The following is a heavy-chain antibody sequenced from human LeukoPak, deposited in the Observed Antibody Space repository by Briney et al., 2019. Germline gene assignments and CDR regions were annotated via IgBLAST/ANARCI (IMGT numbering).Heavy chain of an antibody. Sequence: PSVRWSLTGSVSGSAIGSNYWGWISKPPGKGLKWIGYIYYSGSTNYNPSLKSRVTISVDTSKNQFSLKLSSVTAADTAVYYCARGQPYGSGSYPYWGQGTLVTVSS. D-gene: IGHD3-10*01. J-gene: IGHJ4*02. CDR1: GSAIGSNY. CDR3: ARGQPYGSGSYPY. V-gene: IGHV4-59*01. CDR2: IYYSGST.